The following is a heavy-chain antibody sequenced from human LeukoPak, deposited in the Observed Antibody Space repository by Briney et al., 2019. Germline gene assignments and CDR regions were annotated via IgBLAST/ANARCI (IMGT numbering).Heavy chain of an antibody. CDR2: ISNRCSYR. CDR3: ARRGGTNPYYFDY. Sequence: PGGSLRLSFAGSGFTFTSYTINGVRQAPAKGLEWVSSISNRCSYRYYGDSVKGRFPISRANDRTSLFLQMNSLRAEDTAVYFCARRGGTNPYYFDYWGQGTLVTVSS. V-gene: IGHV3-21*01. CDR1: GFTFTSYT. D-gene: IGHD2-2*01. J-gene: IGHJ4*02.